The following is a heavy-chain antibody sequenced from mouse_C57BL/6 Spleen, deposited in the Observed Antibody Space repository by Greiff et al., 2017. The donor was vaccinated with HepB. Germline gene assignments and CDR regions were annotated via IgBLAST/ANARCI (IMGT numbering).Heavy chain of an antibody. V-gene: IGHV1-80*01. J-gene: IGHJ4*01. D-gene: IGHD1-1*01. CDR3: ARRGLSGSNDAMDY. CDR1: GYAFSSYW. CDR2: IYPGDGDT. Sequence: QVQLKESGAELVKPGASVKISCKASGYAFSSYWMNWVKQRPGKGLEWIGQIYPGDGDTNYNGKFKGKATLTADKSSSTAYMQLSSLTSEDSAVYFCARRGLSGSNDAMDYWGQGTSVTVSS.